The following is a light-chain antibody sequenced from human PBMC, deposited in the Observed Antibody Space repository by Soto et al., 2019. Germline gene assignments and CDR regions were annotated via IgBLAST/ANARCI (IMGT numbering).Light chain of an antibody. CDR3: SSYADSTSYV. CDR2: EVT. Sequence: QSALTQPPSASGSPGQSVTISCTGTSSDIGGYNYVSWYQQYPGKAPKLLIYEVTKRPSGVPDRFSGSKSGNTASLTVSGLQAEDEADYYCSSYADSTSYVFGTGTKLTVL. CDR1: SSDIGGYNY. V-gene: IGLV2-8*01. J-gene: IGLJ1*01.